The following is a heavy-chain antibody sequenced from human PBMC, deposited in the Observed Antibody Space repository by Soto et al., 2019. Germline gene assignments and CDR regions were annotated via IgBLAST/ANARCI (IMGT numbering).Heavy chain of an antibody. Sequence: ASVKVSCKASGYTFASYDSKWVRQATGQGLEWMGWMNPNSGNTGYAQKFQGRVTMTRNTSIGTAYMELSSLRSEDTAVYYCARSNMLFGFAYDYWGQGTLVTVSS. CDR3: ARSNMLFGFAYDY. J-gene: IGHJ4*02. D-gene: IGHD2-8*01. V-gene: IGHV1-8*01. CDR1: GYTFASYD. CDR2: MNPNSGNT.